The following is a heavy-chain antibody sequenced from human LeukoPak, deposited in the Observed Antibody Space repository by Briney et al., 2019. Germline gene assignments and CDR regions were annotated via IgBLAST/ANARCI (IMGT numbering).Heavy chain of an antibody. V-gene: IGHV3-23*01. Sequence: GGSLRLSCAASGFTFSSYSMNWVRQAPGKGLEGVSAISGSGGSTYYADSVKGRFTISRDNSKDTLYLEMNSLRAEDTAVYCCAKAGRSSIAARRAIDYWVQGTLVTVSS. CDR2: ISGSGGST. J-gene: IGHJ4*02. CDR1: GFTFSSYS. D-gene: IGHD6-6*01. CDR3: AKAGRSSIAARRAIDY.